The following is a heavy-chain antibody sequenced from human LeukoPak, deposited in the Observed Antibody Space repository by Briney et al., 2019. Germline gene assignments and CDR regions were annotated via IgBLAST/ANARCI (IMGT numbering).Heavy chain of an antibody. V-gene: IGHV3-66*01. CDR3: ARGKTSDDIIEDAFDL. J-gene: IGHJ3*01. CDR1: GFSVSTNY. D-gene: IGHD3-10*01. Sequence: GGSLRLSCAASGFSVSTNYMTWVRQAPGKGLEWVSIIYSGGSTYYADSVRGRFIISRENSNNEVVLQMNSLRAGDTALYYCARGKTSDDIIEDAFDLWGHGTMVTVSS. CDR2: IYSGGST.